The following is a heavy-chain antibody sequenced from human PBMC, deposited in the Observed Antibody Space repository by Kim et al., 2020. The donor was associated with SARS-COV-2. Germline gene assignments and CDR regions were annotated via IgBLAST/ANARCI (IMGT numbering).Heavy chain of an antibody. D-gene: IGHD6-19*01. J-gene: IGHJ3*02. CDR3: ASGAVAGNDALDI. Sequence: GGSLRLSCVASGFLLSRFGMHWVRQAPGKGLEWVTTISYDGSIQYYGDSVKGRFTISRDNSKNKLFLQMNSLRDEDTAVYYCASGAVAGNDALDIWGQGTMVTVSS. V-gene: IGHV3-30*03. CDR2: ISYDGSIQ. CDR1: GFLLSRFG.